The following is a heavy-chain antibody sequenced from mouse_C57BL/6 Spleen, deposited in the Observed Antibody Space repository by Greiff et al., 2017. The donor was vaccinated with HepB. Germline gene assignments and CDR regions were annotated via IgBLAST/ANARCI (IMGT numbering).Heavy chain of an antibody. CDR2: IDPSDSET. V-gene: IGHV1-52*01. D-gene: IGHD2-1*01. CDR3: ARNYYCNYGDFDV. CDR1: GYTFTSYW. Sequence: VQLQQPGAELVRPGSSVKLSCKASGYTFTSYWMHWVKQRPIQGLEWIGNIDPSDSETHYNQKFKDKATLTVDKSSSTAYMQLSSLTSEDSAVYYCARNYYCNYGDFDVWGTGTTVTVSS. J-gene: IGHJ1*03.